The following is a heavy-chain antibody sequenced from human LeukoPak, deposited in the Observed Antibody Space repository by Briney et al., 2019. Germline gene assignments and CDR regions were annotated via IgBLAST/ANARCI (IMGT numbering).Heavy chain of an antibody. CDR3: ARDFEGGNSASNFDL. J-gene: IGHJ2*01. Sequence: SETLSLTCTVSGGSISSYYWSWIRQPPGKGLEWIGYIDYSGSTNYNPSLESRVTISLDTSKNQFSLKLSSVTAADTAVYYCARDFEGGNSASNFDLWGRGTLVTVSS. V-gene: IGHV4-59*12. D-gene: IGHD4-23*01. CDR2: IDYSGST. CDR1: GGSISSYY.